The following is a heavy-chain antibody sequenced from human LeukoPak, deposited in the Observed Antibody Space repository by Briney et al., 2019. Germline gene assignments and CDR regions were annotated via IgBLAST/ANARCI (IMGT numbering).Heavy chain of an antibody. CDR1: GFTFSSYG. J-gene: IGHJ6*03. CDR3: ARVVTVAWSERRPGYYYMDV. CDR2: ISSSGSYI. V-gene: IGHV3-21*01. D-gene: IGHD6-19*01. Sequence: GGSLRLSCAASGFTFSSYGMSWVRQAPGKGLEWVSSISSSGSYIYYAGSVRGRFTISRDNAKNSLYLQMNSLRAEDTAVYFCARVVTVAWSERRPGYYYMDVWGKGTTVTVSS.